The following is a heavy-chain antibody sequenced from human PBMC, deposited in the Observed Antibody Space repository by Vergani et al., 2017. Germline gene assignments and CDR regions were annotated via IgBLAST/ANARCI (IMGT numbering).Heavy chain of an antibody. J-gene: IGHJ4*02. V-gene: IGHV3-53*02. D-gene: IGHD1-1*01. CDR1: GFTVSSNY. CDR3: GRGSDNYN. CDR2: KNDGGKS. Sequence: EVQVVETGGGLVQPGGSLRLSCAASGFTVSSNYMSWVRQAPGKGLEWVSTIKNDGGKSHYADFVKGRFAISRDNSRNTLYLQMNSLRVEDTAVYYCGRGSDNYNWGQGALVTV.